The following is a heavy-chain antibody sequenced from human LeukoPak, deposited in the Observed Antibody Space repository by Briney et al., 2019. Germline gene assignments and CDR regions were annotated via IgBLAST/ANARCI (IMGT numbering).Heavy chain of an antibody. J-gene: IGHJ4*02. Sequence: GASVKVSCKASGYTFAGYYMHWVRQAPGQGLEWMGWINPNSGGTNYAQKFQGRVTMTRDTSISTAYMELSRLRSDDTAVYYCARVPTSFPAALDYWGQGTLVTVSS. V-gene: IGHV1-2*02. CDR2: INPNSGGT. D-gene: IGHD2-2*01. CDR3: ARVPTSFPAALDY. CDR1: GYTFAGYY.